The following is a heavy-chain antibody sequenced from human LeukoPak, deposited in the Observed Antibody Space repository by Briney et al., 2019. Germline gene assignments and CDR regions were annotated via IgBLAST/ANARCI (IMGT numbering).Heavy chain of an antibody. CDR3: ARVRKSGTERHFDY. D-gene: IGHD3-10*01. CDR2: IYPGDSDT. Sequence: THGESLKISCTGSGYSFTSYWIGWVRQMPGKGLEWMGIIYPGDSDTRYSPSFQGQVTTTADKSISTAYLQWSSLKASDTAMYYCARVRKSGTERHFDYWGQGTLVTVSS. J-gene: IGHJ4*02. CDR1: GYSFTSYW. V-gene: IGHV5-51*01.